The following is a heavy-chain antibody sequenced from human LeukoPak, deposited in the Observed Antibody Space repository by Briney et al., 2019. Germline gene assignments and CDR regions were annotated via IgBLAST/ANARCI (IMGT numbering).Heavy chain of an antibody. CDR1: GYTFTSYG. CDR2: ISAYNGNT. V-gene: IGHV1-18*01. J-gene: IGHJ6*02. CDR3: ARDQRYYGSGSYYNGDYYYYGMDV. Sequence: ASVKVSCKASGYTFTSYGISWARQAPGQGLEWMGWISAYNGNTNYAQKLQGRVTMTTDTSTSTAYMELRSLRSDDTAVYYCARDQRYYGSGSYYNGDYYYYGMDVWGQGTTVTVSS. D-gene: IGHD3-10*01.